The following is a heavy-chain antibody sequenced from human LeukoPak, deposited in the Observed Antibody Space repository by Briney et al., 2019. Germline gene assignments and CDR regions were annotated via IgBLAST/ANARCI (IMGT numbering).Heavy chain of an antibody. Sequence: PGGSLRLSCAASGFTFSSYSMNWVRQAPGKGLEWVSSISSSSSYICYADSVKGRFTISRDNAKNSLYLQMNSLRAEDTAVYYCARARYRSSTSCYFDYWGQGTLVTVSS. CDR1: GFTFSSYS. CDR3: ARARYRSSTSCYFDY. J-gene: IGHJ4*02. V-gene: IGHV3-21*01. D-gene: IGHD2-2*01. CDR2: ISSSSSYI.